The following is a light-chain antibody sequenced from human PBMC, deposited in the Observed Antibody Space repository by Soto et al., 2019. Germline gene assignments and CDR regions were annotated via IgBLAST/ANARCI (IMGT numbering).Light chain of an antibody. J-gene: IGKJ2*01. CDR3: QQYNNWPRP. CDR1: QSVSSN. V-gene: IGKV3-15*01. CDR2: GAS. Sequence: EIVMTQSPATLSVSPGERATVSCRASQSVSSNLAWYQQKPGQAPRLLIYGASTRATVLPARFSGSGSGTEFTLTIGSLQSEDFAVYYCQQYNNWPRPFGQGTKVESK.